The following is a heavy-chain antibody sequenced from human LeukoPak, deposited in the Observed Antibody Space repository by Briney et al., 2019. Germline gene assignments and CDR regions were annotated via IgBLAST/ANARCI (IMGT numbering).Heavy chain of an antibody. CDR2: ISSSSSTI. CDR3: ARDSGYSSGWPNAFDM. J-gene: IGHJ3*02. Sequence: GSLRLSCAASGFTFSGYSKDWVRQAPGKGLERVSSISSSSSTIFYADSVKGRFTISRDNAKNSLYLQMNSLRAEDTAVYYCARDSGYSSGWPNAFDMWDQGTMVTVSS. CDR1: GFTFSGYS. D-gene: IGHD6-19*01. V-gene: IGHV3-48*01.